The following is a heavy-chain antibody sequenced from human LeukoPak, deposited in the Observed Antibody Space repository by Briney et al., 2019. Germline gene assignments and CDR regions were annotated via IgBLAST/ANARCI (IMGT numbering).Heavy chain of an antibody. CDR3: ASPSVDCGGDCYYFGFFDY. CDR2: IYYSGST. Sequence: SETLSLTCTVSGGSISSSSYYWGWIRQPPGKGLEWIGSIYYSGSTYYNPSLKSRVTISVDTSKNQFSLKLSSVTAADTAVYYCASPSVDCGGDCYYFGFFDYWGQGTLVTVSP. V-gene: IGHV4-39*01. J-gene: IGHJ4*02. D-gene: IGHD2-21*02. CDR1: GGSISSSSYY.